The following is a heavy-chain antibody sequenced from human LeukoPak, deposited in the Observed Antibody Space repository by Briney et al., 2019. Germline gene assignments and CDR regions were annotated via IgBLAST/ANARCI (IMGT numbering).Heavy chain of an antibody. V-gene: IGHV4-39*01. CDR3: ARHWFAEVVMVTMNFDY. CDR1: GGSISSSSYY. D-gene: IGHD3-10*01. Sequence: SETLSLTCTVSGGSISSSSYYWGWIRQPPGKGLEWIGSIYYSGSTYYNPSLKSRVTISVDTSKNQFSLKLSSVTAADTAVYYCARHWFAEVVMVTMNFDYWGRGTLVTVSS. J-gene: IGHJ4*02. CDR2: IYYSGST.